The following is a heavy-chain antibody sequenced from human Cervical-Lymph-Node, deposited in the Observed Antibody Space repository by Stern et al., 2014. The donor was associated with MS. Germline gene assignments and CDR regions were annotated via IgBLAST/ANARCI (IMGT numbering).Heavy chain of an antibody. CDR2: INTGDSDT. V-gene: IGHV5-51*01. CDR3: ARDYGDYAFDY. CDR1: GYTFTANW. J-gene: IGHJ4*02. Sequence: EVQLVESGAEVKKPGESLKISCKGSGYTFTANWIAWVRQMPGKGLEWMGIINTGDSDTRYSPSFQGQVTSAADKSISTAYLQWSSLKASDTAMYYCARDYGDYAFDYWGQGTLVTVSS. D-gene: IGHD4-17*01.